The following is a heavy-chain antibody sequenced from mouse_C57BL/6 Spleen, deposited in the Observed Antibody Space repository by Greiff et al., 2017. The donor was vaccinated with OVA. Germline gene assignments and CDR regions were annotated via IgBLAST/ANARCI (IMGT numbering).Heavy chain of an antibody. CDR1: GYTFTSYW. D-gene: IGHD2-2*01. J-gene: IGHJ3*01. Sequence: QVQLQQSGAELVKPGASVKMSCKASGYTFTSYWITWVKQRPGQGLEWIGDIYPGSGSTNYNEKFKSKATLTVDTSSSTAYMQLSSLTSEDSAVYYCARGYGYDGAWFAYWGQGTLVTVSA. CDR2: IYPGSGST. V-gene: IGHV1-55*01. CDR3: ARGYGYDGAWFAY.